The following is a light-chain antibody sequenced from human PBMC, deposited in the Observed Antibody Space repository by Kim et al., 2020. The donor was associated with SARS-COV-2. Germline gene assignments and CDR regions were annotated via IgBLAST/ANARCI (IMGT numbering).Light chain of an antibody. Sequence: DTVMTQSPLSLSVTPGEPASISCRSSQSLLHSNGYNYLDWYLQKPGQSPQLLIYWGSNRASGVPDRFSGSGSGTDFTLKISRVEAEDVGVYYCLQGLHPPATFGQGTKVDIK. CDR1: QSLLHSNGYNY. CDR2: WGS. V-gene: IGKV2-28*01. CDR3: LQGLHPPAT. J-gene: IGKJ1*01.